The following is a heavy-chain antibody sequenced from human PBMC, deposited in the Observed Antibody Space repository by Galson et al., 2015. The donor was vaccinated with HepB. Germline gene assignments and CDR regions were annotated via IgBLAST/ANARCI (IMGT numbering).Heavy chain of an antibody. D-gene: IGHD4-23*01. CDR2: ISSSGDWT. Sequence: SLRLSCAASGFMSSTYAMMWVRQAPGKGLEWVSGISSSGDWTYYADSVRRRFTISRDNSKNTVYLQTNSLRADDTAVYYCAKVDGGNPDYWGQGTLVTVSS. V-gene: IGHV3-23*01. CDR3: AKVDGGNPDY. J-gene: IGHJ4*02. CDR1: GFMSSTYA.